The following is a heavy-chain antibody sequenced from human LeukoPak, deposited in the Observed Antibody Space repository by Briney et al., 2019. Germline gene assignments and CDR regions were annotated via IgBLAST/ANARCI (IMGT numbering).Heavy chain of an antibody. Sequence: ASVKVSCKASGYTFTSYGISWVRQAPGQGLEWMGWISAYNGNTNYAQKLQGRVTMTTDTSTSTAYMELRSLRSDDTAVYYCARDTTYYDSSGYYDAFDIWGQGTMVTVSS. D-gene: IGHD3-22*01. CDR2: ISAYNGNT. J-gene: IGHJ3*02. CDR1: GYTFTSYG. V-gene: IGHV1-18*01. CDR3: ARDTTYYDSSGYYDAFDI.